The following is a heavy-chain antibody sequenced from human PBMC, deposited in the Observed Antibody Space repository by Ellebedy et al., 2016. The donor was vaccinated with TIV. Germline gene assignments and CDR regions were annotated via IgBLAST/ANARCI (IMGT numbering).Heavy chain of an antibody. J-gene: IGHJ5*02. Sequence: SVKVSXXASGYTFTGYYMHWVRQAPGQGLEWMGRIIPILGIANYAQKFQGRVTITADKSTSTAYMELSSLRSEDTAVYYCARECSSTSCYYWFNPWGQGTLVTVSS. CDR1: GYTFTGYY. CDR3: ARECSSTSCYYWFNP. CDR2: IIPILGIA. D-gene: IGHD2-2*01. V-gene: IGHV1-69*04.